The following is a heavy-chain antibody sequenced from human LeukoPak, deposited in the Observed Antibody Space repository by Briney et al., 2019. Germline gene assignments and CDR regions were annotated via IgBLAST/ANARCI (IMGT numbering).Heavy chain of an antibody. CDR2: IHRDGSST. CDR1: GFTFSDYW. CDR3: ARGTEGYTYGEFDS. Sequence: RGSLRLSCAASGFTFSDYWMHWVRQAPGKGLVWVSRIHRDGSSTTYADSVKGRFTISRDNAKNTLYLQMNSLRAEDTAMYYCARGTEGYTYGEFDSWGQGTLVTVSS. D-gene: IGHD5-18*01. V-gene: IGHV3-74*01. J-gene: IGHJ5*01.